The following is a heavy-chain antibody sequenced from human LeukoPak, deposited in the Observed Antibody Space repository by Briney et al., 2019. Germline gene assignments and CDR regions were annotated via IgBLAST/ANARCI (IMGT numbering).Heavy chain of an antibody. J-gene: IGHJ6*03. Sequence: SETLSLTCTVSGGSISSYYRSWIRQPPGKGLEWIGYIYYSGSTNYNPSLKSRVTISVDASKNQFSLKLSSVNAADTAVYYCARDGYSNTYYYYMDVWGKGTTVTVSS. CDR2: IYYSGST. CDR1: GGSISSYY. CDR3: ARDGYSNTYYYYMDV. D-gene: IGHD6-13*01. V-gene: IGHV4-59*01.